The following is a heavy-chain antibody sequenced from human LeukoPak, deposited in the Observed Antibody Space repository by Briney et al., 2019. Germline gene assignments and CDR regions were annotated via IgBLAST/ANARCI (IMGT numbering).Heavy chain of an antibody. Sequence: PSETLSLTCTVSGGSISSYYWSWIRQPPGKGLEWIGYIYYSGSTNYNPSLKSRVTMSVDTSKNQFSLKLSSVTAADTAVYYCARTKVVPAGKASVAVTGAADYFDYWGQGTLVTVSS. J-gene: IGHJ4*02. CDR3: ARTKVVPAGKASVAVTGAADYFDY. CDR1: GGSISSYY. V-gene: IGHV4-59*12. D-gene: IGHD2-2*01. CDR2: IYYSGST.